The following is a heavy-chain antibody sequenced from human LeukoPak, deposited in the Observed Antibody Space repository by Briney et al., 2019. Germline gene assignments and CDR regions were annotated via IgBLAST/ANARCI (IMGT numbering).Heavy chain of an antibody. J-gene: IGHJ5*02. CDR3: ARDREYYYDSSGYYPNWFDP. CDR1: GGTFSSYA. Sequence: GASVKVSCKASGGTFSSYAISWVRQAPGQGLEWMGGIIPIFGTANYAQKFQGRVTITADESTSTAYMELSSLRSEDTAVYYCARDREYYYDSSGYYPNWFDPWGQGTLVTVSS. V-gene: IGHV1-69*13. CDR2: IIPIFGTA. D-gene: IGHD3-22*01.